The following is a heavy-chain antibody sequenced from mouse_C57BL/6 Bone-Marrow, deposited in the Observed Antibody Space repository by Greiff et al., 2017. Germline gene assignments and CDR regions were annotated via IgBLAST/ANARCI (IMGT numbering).Heavy chain of an antibody. V-gene: IGHV14-4*01. D-gene: IGHD2-3*01. CDR2: IDTEIGDT. J-gene: IGHJ2*01. CDR3: SSFDGNYFDF. Sequence: VTLKVSGAELVRPGASVKLSCTASGFNIKDDYIHWVKQRPEQGLEWIGWIDTEIGDTEYASKVPGSATIKSDTTSNTAFLQLSSLTSEDTAVYYCSSFDGNYFDFWGQGTPLTVAS. CDR1: GFNIKDDY.